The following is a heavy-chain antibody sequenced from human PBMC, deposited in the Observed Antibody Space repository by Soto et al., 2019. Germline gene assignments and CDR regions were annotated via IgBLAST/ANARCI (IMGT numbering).Heavy chain of an antibody. V-gene: IGHV5-51*01. Sequence: GESLKISCKGSGYSFTSYWIGWGRQMPGKGLEWMGIIYPGDSDTRYSPSFQGQVTISADKSISTAYLQWSSLKASDTAMYYCARQVAEDGYNWVMDVWGQGTTVTVSS. D-gene: IGHD5-12*01. CDR2: IYPGDSDT. J-gene: IGHJ6*02. CDR3: ARQVAEDGYNWVMDV. CDR1: GYSFTSYW.